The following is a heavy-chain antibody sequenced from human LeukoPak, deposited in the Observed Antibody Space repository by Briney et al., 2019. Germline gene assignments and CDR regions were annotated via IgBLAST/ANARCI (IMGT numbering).Heavy chain of an antibody. V-gene: IGHV4-4*07. Sequence: SETLSLTCTDSGGSISSYYWSWIRQPAGKGLEWIGRIYTSGSTNYNPSLKSRVTMSVDTSKNQFSLKLSSVTAADTAVYYCARDCSSTSCYRYYFDYWGQGTLVTVSS. CDR3: ARDCSSTSCYRYYFDY. J-gene: IGHJ4*02. D-gene: IGHD2-2*01. CDR2: IYTSGST. CDR1: GGSISSYY.